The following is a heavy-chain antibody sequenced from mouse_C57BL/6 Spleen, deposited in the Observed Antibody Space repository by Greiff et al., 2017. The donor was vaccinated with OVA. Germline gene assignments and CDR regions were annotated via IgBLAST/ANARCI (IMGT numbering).Heavy chain of an antibody. CDR2: IDPANGNT. V-gene: IGHV14-3*01. Sequence: EVKLVESVAELVRPGASVKLSCTASGFNIKNTYMHWVKQRPEQGLEWIGRIDPANGNTKYAPKFQGKATITADTSSNTAYLQLSSLTSEDTAIYYCARCDYYGSSPYFDVWGTGTTVTVSS. CDR3: ARCDYYGSSPYFDV. CDR1: GFNIKNTY. D-gene: IGHD1-1*01. J-gene: IGHJ1*03.